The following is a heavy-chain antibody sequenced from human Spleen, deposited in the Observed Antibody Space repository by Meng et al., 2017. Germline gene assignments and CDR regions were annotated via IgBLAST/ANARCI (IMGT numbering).Heavy chain of an antibody. J-gene: IGHJ5*02. Sequence: QVSGPGRGKPWGALSLTCAVPGGSISSSNWWSWVRQPPGKGLEWIGEINHSGSTNYNPSLKSRVTISVDTSKNQFSLKLSSVTAADTAVYYCARGKSYSSSWYVWRDWFDPWGQGTLVTVSS. V-gene: IGHV4-4*02. CDR2: INHSGST. CDR1: GGSISSSNW. D-gene: IGHD6-13*01. CDR3: ARGKSYSSSWYVWRDWFDP.